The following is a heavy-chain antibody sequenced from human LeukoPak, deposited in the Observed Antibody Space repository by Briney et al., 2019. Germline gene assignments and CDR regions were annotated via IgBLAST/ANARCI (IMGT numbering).Heavy chain of an antibody. V-gene: IGHV1-18*01. CDR3: ARDPTTVTVGYFDY. CDR1: GYTFTSYG. D-gene: IGHD4-17*01. CDR2: ISAYNGNT. J-gene: IGHJ4*02. Sequence: GASVKVSCKASGYTFTSYGISWVRQAPGQGLEWMGWISAYNGNTNYAQKLQGRDTMTTDTSTSTAYMELRSLRSDDTAVYYCARDPTTVTVGYFDYWGQGTLVTVSS.